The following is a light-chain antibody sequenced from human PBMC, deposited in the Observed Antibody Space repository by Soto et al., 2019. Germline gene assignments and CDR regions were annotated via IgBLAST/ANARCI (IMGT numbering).Light chain of an antibody. CDR2: KAC. V-gene: IGKV1-5*03. J-gene: IGKJ4*01. CDR1: QSISSW. CDR3: QQYNTYFRT. Sequence: DIQITQSPSTRSASVLDIVTITSRASQSISSWLAWYQHKPGKGPKILIYKACSLEGGVTSRFSGSGSGTEFTITISSPQADDFATYYCQQYNTYFRTFGEGTKVDNK.